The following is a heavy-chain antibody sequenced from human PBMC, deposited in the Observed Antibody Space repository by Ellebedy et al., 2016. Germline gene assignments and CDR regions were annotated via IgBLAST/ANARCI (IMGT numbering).Heavy chain of an antibody. CDR2: ISANGNKR. CDR1: GFIFNIAG. V-gene: IGHV3-23*01. CDR3: RQGHYADY. J-gene: IGHJ4*02. D-gene: IGHD2-2*01. Sequence: GESLKISXAASGFIFNIAGMTWVRQAPGKGLEWVATISANGNKRDLADSVQGRFTISRDNFRNTLHLQMNNLRGEDTAVYYCRQGHYADYWGQGTLVTVSS.